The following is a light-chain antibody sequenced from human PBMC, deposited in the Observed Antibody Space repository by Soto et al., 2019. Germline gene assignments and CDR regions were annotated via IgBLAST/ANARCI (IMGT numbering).Light chain of an antibody. CDR3: QQYNNWPPGT. Sequence: EIVMTQSPATLSVSPGERATLSCRASQSVSSNLAWYQQKPGHAPRLLIYGASTRATGIPATFSGSGSGPEFTLTISSLQSEDFAVYYYQQYNNWPPGTFGQGTKVYIK. J-gene: IGKJ1*01. CDR2: GAS. V-gene: IGKV3-15*01. CDR1: QSVSSN.